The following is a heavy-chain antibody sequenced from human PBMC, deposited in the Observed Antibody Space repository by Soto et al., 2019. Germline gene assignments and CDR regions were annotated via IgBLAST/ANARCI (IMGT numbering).Heavy chain of an antibody. V-gene: IGHV1-69*06. D-gene: IGHD3-22*01. Sequence: QVQLVQSGAEVKKPGSSVKVSCKASGGTFSSYAISWVRQAPGQELEWMGGIIPIFGTANYAQKFQGRVTITADKSTSTAYMELSSLRSEDTAVYYCARPKSPYDSSGYYPFDYWGQGTLVTVSS. CDR3: ARPKSPYDSSGYYPFDY. CDR2: IIPIFGTA. CDR1: GGTFSSYA. J-gene: IGHJ4*02.